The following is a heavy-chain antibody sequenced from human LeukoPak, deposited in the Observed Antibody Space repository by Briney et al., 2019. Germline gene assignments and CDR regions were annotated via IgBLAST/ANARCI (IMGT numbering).Heavy chain of an antibody. CDR3: ARVGTSGIAALFGVSDFDY. CDR1: GGSISSGDYY. D-gene: IGHD6-6*01. V-gene: IGHV4-30-4*01. Sequence: SETLSLTCTVSGGSISSGDYYWSWIRQPPGKGLEWMGYIYYSGSTYYNPSLKSRVTISVDTSKNQFSLKLSSVTAADTAVYYCARVGTSGIAALFGVSDFDYWGQGTLVTVSS. J-gene: IGHJ4*02. CDR2: IYYSGST.